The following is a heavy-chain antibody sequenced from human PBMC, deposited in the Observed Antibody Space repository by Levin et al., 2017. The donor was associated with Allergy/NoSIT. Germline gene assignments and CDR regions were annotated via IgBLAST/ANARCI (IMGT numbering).Heavy chain of an antibody. CDR2: ITGRGTNT. Sequence: GGSLRLSCAASGFTFSSYSLGWVRQAPGKGLEWVSLITGRGTNTYYADSVKGRFTISRDNSQNTLYLQMNSLRVEDTALYYCAKEPAHCGGGCYCILDCWGQGTLVTVSS. CDR3: AKEPAHCGGGCYCILDC. D-gene: IGHD2-21*02. J-gene: IGHJ4*02. CDR1: GFTFSSYS. V-gene: IGHV3-23*01.